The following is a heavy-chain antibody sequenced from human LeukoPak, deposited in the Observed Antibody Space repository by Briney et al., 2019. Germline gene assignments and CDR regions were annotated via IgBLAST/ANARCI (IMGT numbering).Heavy chain of an antibody. CDR2: MSGSGDNT. Sequence: GGSLRLSCAASGFTFSTNGMSWVRQAPGKGLEWVSSMSGSGDNTYYADSVKGRFTISRDNSKNTLYLHMNSLRAEDTAVYYCAKSVGNSWAAAGPPFDYWGQGTLVTVSS. CDR1: GFTFSTNG. V-gene: IGHV3-23*01. CDR3: AKSVGNSWAAAGPPFDY. D-gene: IGHD6-13*01. J-gene: IGHJ4*02.